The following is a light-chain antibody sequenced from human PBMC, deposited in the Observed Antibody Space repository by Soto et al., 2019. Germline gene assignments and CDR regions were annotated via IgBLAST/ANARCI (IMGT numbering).Light chain of an antibody. CDR1: SSDVGGYKY. CDR3: SSYAGSNNYV. Sequence: QSVLTQPPSASGSPGQSVTISCTGTSSDVGGYKYVSWYQQHPGKAPKLLIYGVSKRPSGVPDRFSGSKSGNTASLTVSGLQAEDEADYYCSSYAGSNNYVFGTGTKVTVL. CDR2: GVS. J-gene: IGLJ1*01. V-gene: IGLV2-8*01.